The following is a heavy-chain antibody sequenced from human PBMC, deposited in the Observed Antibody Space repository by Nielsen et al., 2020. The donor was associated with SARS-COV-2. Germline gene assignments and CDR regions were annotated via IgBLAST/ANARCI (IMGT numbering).Heavy chain of an antibody. CDR3: AKDRGGSGWYLEDY. D-gene: IGHD6-19*01. Sequence: GSLRLSCAASGFTFSSYGMHWVRQAPGKGLEWVAVISYDGSNKYYADSVKGRFTISRDNSKNTLYLQMNSLRAEDTAVYYCAKDRGGSGWYLEDYWGQGTLVTVSS. CDR2: ISYDGSNK. V-gene: IGHV3-30*18. J-gene: IGHJ4*02. CDR1: GFTFSSYG.